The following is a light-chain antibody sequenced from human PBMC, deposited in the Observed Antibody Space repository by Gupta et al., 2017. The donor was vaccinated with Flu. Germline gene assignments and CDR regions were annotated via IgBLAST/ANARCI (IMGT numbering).Light chain of an antibody. CDR3: HQRTSWRLT. CDR1: QTINRF. V-gene: IGKV3-11*01. CDR2: DST. J-gene: IGKJ4*01. Sequence: EIVLTQSPATLSLSPGERATFSCRASQTINRFLVWYQQKPCQAPRLLIYDSTSRATGIPDRFTGSGAGTDFTLSMSSLDPEDIATYYCHQRTSWRLTFGGGTKVEMK.